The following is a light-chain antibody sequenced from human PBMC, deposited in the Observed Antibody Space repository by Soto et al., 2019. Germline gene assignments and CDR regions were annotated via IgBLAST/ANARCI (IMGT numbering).Light chain of an antibody. CDR1: SSDVGDYSY. CDR3: ASYTTSSTYV. V-gene: IGLV2-14*01. J-gene: IGLJ1*01. Sequence: QSVLTQPASVSGSPGQSIAISCTGTSSDVGDYSYVSWYQQQPGKAPKLVISDVSNRPSGVSDRFSGSKSGNTASLTISGLQTEDEADYYCASYTTSSTYVFGTGTKLTVL. CDR2: DVS.